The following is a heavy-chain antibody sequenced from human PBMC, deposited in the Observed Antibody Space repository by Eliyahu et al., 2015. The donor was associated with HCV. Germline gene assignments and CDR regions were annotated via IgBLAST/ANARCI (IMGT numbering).Heavy chain of an antibody. CDR1: GXTXTSYD. Sequence: QVQLVQSGAEVKXPGASVKVSCKASGXTXTSYDINWVRQATGQGFECMGGMNPNSGNTGYTQKFQGRVTMTRNTSISTAYMELSSLRSEDTAVYYCARVSPSTVTMRLSGPWGQGTLVTVSS. J-gene: IGHJ5*02. D-gene: IGHD4-17*01. V-gene: IGHV1-8*01. CDR3: ARVSPSTVTMRLSGP. CDR2: MNPNSGNT.